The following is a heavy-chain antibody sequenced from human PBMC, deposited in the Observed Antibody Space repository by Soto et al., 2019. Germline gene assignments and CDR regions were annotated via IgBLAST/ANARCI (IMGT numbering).Heavy chain of an antibody. D-gene: IGHD3-10*01. V-gene: IGHV1-18*01. CDR1: GYSFTSHG. Sequence: QVQLVQSGAEVKKPGASVKVSCKASGYSFTSHGISWVRQAPGQGLEWMAWISASNGDPNYAQKFPGRVTVTTDTSTSTGYMELRSLRSEDTAVYSCARMVRGSNSDSYHYMDVWGKGTTVTVSS. CDR3: ARMVRGSNSDSYHYMDV. J-gene: IGHJ6*03. CDR2: ISASNGDP.